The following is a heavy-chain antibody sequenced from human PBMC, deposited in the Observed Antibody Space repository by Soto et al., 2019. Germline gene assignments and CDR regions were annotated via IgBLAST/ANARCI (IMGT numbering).Heavy chain of an antibody. D-gene: IGHD6-19*01. J-gene: IGHJ4*02. Sequence: GGSLRLSCAASGFTFSDYFMSWIRQAPGKGLEWVSYISNSGRTIYYADSVKGRFTISRDNAKNSLYLQMNSLRAEDTAVYYCARDEVGWHYQIDYWGQGTLVTVSS. CDR1: GFTFSDYF. CDR3: ARDEVGWHYQIDY. CDR2: ISNSGRTI. V-gene: IGHV3-11*01.